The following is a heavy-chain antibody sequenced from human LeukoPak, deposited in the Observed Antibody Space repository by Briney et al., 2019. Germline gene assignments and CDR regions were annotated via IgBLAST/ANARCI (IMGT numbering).Heavy chain of an antibody. J-gene: IGHJ4*02. Sequence: SETLSLTCTVSGGSVSNGNYYWSWLRQPPGKALEWIGYIYYTGSTYYSPSLEGRVTISVDTSKNHFSVKLSSVTAADTAVYYCARSQNYYGSGDYWSQGTLVTVSS. CDR3: ARSQNYYGSGDY. D-gene: IGHD3-10*01. CDR2: IYYTGST. CDR1: GGSVSNGNYY. V-gene: IGHV4-61*03.